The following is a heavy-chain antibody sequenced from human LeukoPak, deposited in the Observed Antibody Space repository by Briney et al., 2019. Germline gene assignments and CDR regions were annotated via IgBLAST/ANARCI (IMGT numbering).Heavy chain of an antibody. D-gene: IGHD6-19*01. CDR1: GFSFSAYI. CDR2: IRSDGSST. V-gene: IGHV3-64*01. Sequence: QPGGSLRLSCVASGFSFSAYIMHWVRQAPGKGLEYVSAIRSDGSSTFYPNSVKGRFTISRDNSKSTLYLQMGSLRAEDTAVYYCTRRYGGHSGWAGYHDSWRQGTLVTVSS. J-gene: IGHJ4*02. CDR3: TRRYGGHSGWAGYHDS.